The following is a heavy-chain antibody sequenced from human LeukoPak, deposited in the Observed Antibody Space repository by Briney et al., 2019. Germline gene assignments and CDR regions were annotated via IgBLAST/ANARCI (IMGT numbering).Heavy chain of an antibody. CDR3: ARDRSSSDY. V-gene: IGHV1-18*04. J-gene: IGHJ4*02. CDR1: GYTFSNYI. D-gene: IGHD3-10*01. CDR2: ISAYNGNT. Sequence: GASVKVSCKASGYTFSNYIISWVRQAPGQGLEWMGCISAYNGNTNYAQKLQGRVTMTTDTSTSTAHMELRSLRSDDTAVYYCARDRSSSDYWGQGTLVTVSS.